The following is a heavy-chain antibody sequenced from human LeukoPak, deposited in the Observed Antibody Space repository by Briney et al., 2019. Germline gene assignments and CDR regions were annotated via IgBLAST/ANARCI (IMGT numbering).Heavy chain of an antibody. CDR2: ISSSRSDYR. Sequence: PGGSLTLSCAASGFIFSTYDMIWIRQAPGRGLEWVSHISSSRSDYRRYAESVRGRFTISRDNAKNSLYLQMNSLRAEDTAVYYCARSPKKYSSGWYDLDDAFDIWGQGTMVTVSS. J-gene: IGHJ3*02. V-gene: IGHV3-11*06. CDR3: ARSPKKYSSGWYDLDDAFDI. CDR1: GFIFSTYD. D-gene: IGHD6-19*01.